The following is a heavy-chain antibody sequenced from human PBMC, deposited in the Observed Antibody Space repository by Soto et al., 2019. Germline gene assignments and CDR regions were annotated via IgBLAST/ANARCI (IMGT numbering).Heavy chain of an antibody. CDR3: ARVKTYRGPFDY. CDR2: ISYDGSNK. J-gene: IGHJ4*02. V-gene: IGHV3-30-3*01. Sequence: QVQLVESGGGVVQPGRSLRLSCAASGFTFSSYAMHWVRQAPGKGLEWVAVISYDGSNKYYADSVKGRFTISRDNSKNTLDLQMNSLRAEDTAVYYCARVKTYRGPFDYWGQGTLVTVSS. CDR1: GFTFSSYA. D-gene: IGHD3-10*01.